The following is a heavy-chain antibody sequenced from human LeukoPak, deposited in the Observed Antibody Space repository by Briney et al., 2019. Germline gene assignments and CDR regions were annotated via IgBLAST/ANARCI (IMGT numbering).Heavy chain of an antibody. J-gene: IGHJ4*02. Sequence: GGSLRLSCAASGFTFDDHEISWVRQAPGKGLEWVSGISWNGGSTGYADSVKGRFTISRENAKNSLYLQMNSLRVEDTALYYCARDRSGTYSMDYWGQGTLVTVSS. CDR2: ISWNGGST. D-gene: IGHD1-26*01. V-gene: IGHV3-20*04. CDR1: GFTFDDHE. CDR3: ARDRSGTYSMDY.